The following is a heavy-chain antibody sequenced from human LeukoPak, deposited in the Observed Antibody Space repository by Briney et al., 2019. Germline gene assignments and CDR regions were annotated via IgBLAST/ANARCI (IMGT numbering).Heavy chain of an antibody. V-gene: IGHV3-48*03. D-gene: IGHD4-17*01. CDR2: ISSSGSTI. Sequence: GGSLRLSCAASGFTFSSYEMNWVRQAPGKGLEWVSYISSSGSTIYYADSVKGRFTISRDNAKNSLYLQMNNLRAEDTAVYFCARSVSYMDVWGQGTTVTVSS. J-gene: IGHJ6*03. CDR3: ARSVSYMDV. CDR1: GFTFSSYE.